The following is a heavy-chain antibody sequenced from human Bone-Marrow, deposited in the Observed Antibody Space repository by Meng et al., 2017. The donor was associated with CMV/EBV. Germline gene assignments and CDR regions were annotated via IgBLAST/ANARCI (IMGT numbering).Heavy chain of an antibody. V-gene: IGHV4-4*01. Sequence: CAVSGAYSNARSTWRSWVRQPPGKGLEWIGKVSHSGSAKYIPSLKSRVTISMDLTRNHFSLKLTSVTAADTGVYFCARSPGWWSLDYWGQGALVTVSS. J-gene: IGHJ4*02. D-gene: IGHD2-15*01. CDR3: ARSPGWWSLDY. CDR1: GAYSNARSTW. CDR2: VSHSGSA.